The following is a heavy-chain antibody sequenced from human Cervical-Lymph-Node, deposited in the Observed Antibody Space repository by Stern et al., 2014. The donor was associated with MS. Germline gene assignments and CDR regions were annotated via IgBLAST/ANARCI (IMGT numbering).Heavy chain of an antibody. CDR3: AREGYSSSYDAFDI. V-gene: IGHV4-4*02. J-gene: IGHJ3*02. Sequence: QVQLVESGPGLVKPSGTLSLTCAVSGGSISSSNWGSWVPQPPGKGLEWIGEIYHRGSTNYNPSLKSRVTISVDKSKNQFSLKLSSVTAADTAVYYCAREGYSSSYDAFDIWGQGTMVTVSS. CDR1: GGSISSSNW. CDR2: IYHRGST. D-gene: IGHD6-6*01.